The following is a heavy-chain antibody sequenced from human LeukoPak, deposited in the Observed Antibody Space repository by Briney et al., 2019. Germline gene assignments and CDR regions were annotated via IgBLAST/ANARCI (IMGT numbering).Heavy chain of an antibody. CDR2: ISYDGSNK. CDR1: GSTFSSYA. D-gene: IGHD3-16*01. Sequence: GRSLRLSCAASGSTFSSYAMHWVRQAPGKGLEWVAVISYDGSNKYYADSVKGRFTISRDNSKNTLYLQMNSLRAEDTAVYYCARDRRRDYDYVWGELLAPYYFDYWGQGTLVTVSS. J-gene: IGHJ4*02. V-gene: IGHV3-30*01. CDR3: ARDRRRDYDYVWGELLAPYYFDY.